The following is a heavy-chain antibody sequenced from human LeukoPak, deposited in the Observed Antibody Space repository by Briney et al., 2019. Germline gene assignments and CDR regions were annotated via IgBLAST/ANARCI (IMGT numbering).Heavy chain of an antibody. D-gene: IGHD4-17*01. CDR3: AAPTTVTTPFDY. CDR1: GCSVSSSRYY. Sequence: SETLSLTCTVTGCSVSSSRYYWGWIRQPPGKGLEWIGSIFYSGTTYYNPSLKSRVTISIDTSKNQFSLKLSSVTAADTAVYYCAAPTTVTTPFDYWGQGTLVTVSS. V-gene: IGHV4-39*01. CDR2: IFYSGTT. J-gene: IGHJ4*02.